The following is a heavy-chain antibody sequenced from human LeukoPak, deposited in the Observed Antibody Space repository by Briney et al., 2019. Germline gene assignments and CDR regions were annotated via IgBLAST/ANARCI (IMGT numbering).Heavy chain of an antibody. CDR3: ARDPGGYMDV. V-gene: IGHV3-48*03. CDR1: GFTFSSYE. CDR2: ISSSGSTI. Sequence: GSLRLSCAASGFTFSSYEMNWVRQAPGEGLEWVSYISSSGSTIFYADSVKGRFTISRDNAKNSLYLQMNSLRAEDTTVYYCARDPGGYMDVWGKGTTVTISS. D-gene: IGHD3-10*01. J-gene: IGHJ6*03.